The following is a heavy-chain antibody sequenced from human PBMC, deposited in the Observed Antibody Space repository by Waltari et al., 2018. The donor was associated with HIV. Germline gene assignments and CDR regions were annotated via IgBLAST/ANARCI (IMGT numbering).Heavy chain of an antibody. Sequence: QVQLVQSGAEVKKPGASVKDSCKAYGYTLTSYAIHWVRQAPGQRLEWMGWINAGNDKTKYSQKFQGRVTITRDTSANTAYMELSSLRSEDTAVYYWARWFSSSWYYYGMDVWGQGTTVTVTS. CDR1: GYTLTSYA. V-gene: IGHV1-3*01. D-gene: IGHD6-13*01. CDR3: ARWFSSSWYYYGMDV. CDR2: INAGNDKT. J-gene: IGHJ6*02.